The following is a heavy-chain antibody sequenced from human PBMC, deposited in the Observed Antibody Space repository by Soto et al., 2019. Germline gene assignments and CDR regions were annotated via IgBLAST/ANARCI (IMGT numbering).Heavy chain of an antibody. Sequence: QVQLVESGGGVVQPGRSLRLSCAASGFTFSAYGIHWVRQAPGKGLEWVATISFDSRDKLYVDSMNGRLTISRENSGNTVYLQMDSLRAEDTAVYHCARVCGGDCGNAFDVWGQGTVVAVSP. CDR3: ARVCGGDCGNAFDV. V-gene: IGHV3-33*05. CDR1: GFTFSAYG. J-gene: IGHJ3*01. D-gene: IGHD2-21*02. CDR2: ISFDSRDK.